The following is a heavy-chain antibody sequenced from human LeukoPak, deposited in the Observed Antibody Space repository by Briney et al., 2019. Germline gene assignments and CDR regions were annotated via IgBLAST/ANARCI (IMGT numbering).Heavy chain of an antibody. CDR2: INSDGSST. CDR3: VRVAAFDI. CDR1: GFTFSSYW. Sequence: PGDSLTLSCAASGFTFSSYWMHWVRQAPGKGLVWVSRINSDGSSTSYADSVKGRFTISRDNAKNTLYLQMHSLRAEDTAAYYCVRVAAFDIWGQGTMVTVSS. V-gene: IGHV3-74*01. J-gene: IGHJ3*02.